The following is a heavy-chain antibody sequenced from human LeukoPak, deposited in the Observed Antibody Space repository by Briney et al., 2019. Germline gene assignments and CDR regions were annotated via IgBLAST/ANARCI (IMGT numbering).Heavy chain of an antibody. D-gene: IGHD5-18*01. J-gene: IGHJ4*02. CDR1: GGSISSYY. CDR2: IYYSGST. Sequence: PSETLSLTCTVSGGSISSYYWSWIRQPPGKGLEWIGYIYYSGSTNYNPSLKSRVAISVDTSKNQFSLKLSSVTAADTAVYYCARAIPRGYSYGYAAGYYFDYWGQGTLVTVSS. CDR3: ARAIPRGYSYGYAAGYYFDY. V-gene: IGHV4-59*01.